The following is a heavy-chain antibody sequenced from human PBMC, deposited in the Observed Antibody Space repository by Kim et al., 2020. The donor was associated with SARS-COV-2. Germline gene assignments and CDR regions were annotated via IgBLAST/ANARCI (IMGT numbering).Heavy chain of an antibody. J-gene: IGHJ4*02. D-gene: IGHD3-22*01. CDR2: IIPIFGTA. CDR1: GGTFSSYA. V-gene: IGHV1-69*13. CDR3: ASPGITMIGAPYYFDY. Sequence: ASVKVSCKASGGTFSSYAISWVRQASGQGLEWMGGIIPIFGTANYAQKFQGRVTITADESTSTAYMELSSLRSEDTAVYYCASPGITMIGAPYYFDYWGQGTLVTVSS.